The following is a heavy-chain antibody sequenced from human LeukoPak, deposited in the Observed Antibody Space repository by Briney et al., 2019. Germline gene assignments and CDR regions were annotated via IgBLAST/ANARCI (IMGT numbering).Heavy chain of an antibody. V-gene: IGHV1-69*05. CDR1: GGTFSSYA. Sequence: SVKVSCKASGGTFSSYAFSWVRPAPGPGLELMGGIIPIFGTANYAQKFQGRVTITTDESTSTAYMELSSLRSEDTAVYYCARGSKQLVGFDYWGQGTLVTVSS. CDR2: IIPIFGTA. J-gene: IGHJ4*02. CDR3: ARGSKQLVGFDY. D-gene: IGHD6-6*01.